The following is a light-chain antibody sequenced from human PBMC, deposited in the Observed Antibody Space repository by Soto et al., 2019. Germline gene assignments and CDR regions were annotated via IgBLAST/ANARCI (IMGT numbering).Light chain of an antibody. J-gene: IGKJ2*01. CDR3: QHGHSTPYT. CDR1: QNIRTY. Sequence: DIQMTQSPYSLSASVGDSVTITCRASQNIRTYLNWYQQKPGRAPKLLIHSASALPSGVPSRFSGSGSGTEFTLTMSGLQPEDFATYYCQHGHSTPYTCGQGTKVEIK. CDR2: SAS. V-gene: IGKV1-39*01.